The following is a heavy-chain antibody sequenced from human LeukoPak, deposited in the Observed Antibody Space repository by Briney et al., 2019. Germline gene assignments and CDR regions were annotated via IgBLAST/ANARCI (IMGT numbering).Heavy chain of an antibody. CDR2: FDPEDGET. J-gene: IGHJ4*02. CDR3: ATVVGYYYDSSGPIRDY. V-gene: IGHV1-24*01. CDR1: GYTLTELS. Sequence: ASVKVFCKVSGYTLTELSMHWVRQAPGKGLEWMGGFDPEDGETIYAQKFQGRVTMTEDTSTDTAYMELSSLRSEDTAVYYCATVVGYYYDSSGPIRDYWGQGTLVTVSS. D-gene: IGHD3-22*01.